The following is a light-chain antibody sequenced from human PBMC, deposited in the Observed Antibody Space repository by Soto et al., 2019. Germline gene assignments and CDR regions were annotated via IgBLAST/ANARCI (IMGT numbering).Light chain of an antibody. Sequence: QLALTQSPSASASLGASVKLTCTLSSGHSSYAIAWHQQQPEKGPRYLMNLNSDGSHSKGDGIPDRFSGSSSGAERYLTISSLQSEDEADYYCQTWGTGIWVFGGGTKLTVL. CDR2: LNSDGSH. V-gene: IGLV4-69*01. CDR3: QTWGTGIWV. J-gene: IGLJ3*02. CDR1: SGHSSYA.